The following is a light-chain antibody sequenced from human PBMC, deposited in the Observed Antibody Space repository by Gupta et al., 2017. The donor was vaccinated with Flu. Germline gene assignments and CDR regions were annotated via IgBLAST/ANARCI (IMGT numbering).Light chain of an antibody. J-gene: IGLJ2*01. CDR3: SSDTGSTSLV. V-gene: IGLV2-14*01. CDR2: ENS. Sequence: SALTEPASVSGSPGQSITISCTGPNSDLDAYNYVSWYQRYPDEPPKLVIYENSGGPSGVSDRFSGSKSGNTASLTISGPENEDGADYYCSSDTGSTSLVFGGGTKRTVL. CDR1: NSDLDAYNY.